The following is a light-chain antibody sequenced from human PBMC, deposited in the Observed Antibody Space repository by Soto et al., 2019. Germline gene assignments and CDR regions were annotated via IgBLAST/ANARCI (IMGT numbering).Light chain of an antibody. J-gene: IGLJ2*01. CDR2: GNS. V-gene: IGLV1-40*01. CDR1: SSNIGAGYD. Sequence: QSVLTQPPSVSGAPGQRVTISCTGSSSNIGAGYDVHWYLQLPGTAPKLLIYGNSNRPSGVPDRFSGSKSGTSASLAITGLQAEDEADYYCQSYDSSLSGLFGGGTKVTVL. CDR3: QSYDSSLSGL.